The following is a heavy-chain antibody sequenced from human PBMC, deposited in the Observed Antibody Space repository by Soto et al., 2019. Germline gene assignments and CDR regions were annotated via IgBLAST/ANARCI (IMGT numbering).Heavy chain of an antibody. J-gene: IGHJ4*02. Sequence: EVQLVQSGAEVKKPGESLKISCKGSGYSFTSYWIGWVRQMPGKGLEWMGIIYPGDSDTRYSPSFQGQVTISADKSISTAYLQWSSLKASDTAMYYCARPSTYYDFWSGYPHPFDYWGQGTLVTVSS. CDR2: IYPGDSDT. D-gene: IGHD3-3*01. V-gene: IGHV5-51*03. CDR3: ARPSTYYDFWSGYPHPFDY. CDR1: GYSFTSYW.